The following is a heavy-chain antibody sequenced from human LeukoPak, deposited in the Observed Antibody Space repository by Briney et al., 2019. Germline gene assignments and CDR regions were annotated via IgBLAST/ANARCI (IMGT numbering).Heavy chain of an antibody. J-gene: IGHJ4*02. CDR1: GGTFSSYA. Sequence: GASVKVSCKASGGTFSSYAISWVRQAPGQGLEWMGGIIPIFGTANYAQKFQGRVTMTRNTSISTAYMELSSLRSEDTAVYYCARSENYGDYSFDYWGQGTLVTVSS. V-gene: IGHV1-69*05. CDR3: ARSENYGDYSFDY. CDR2: IIPIFGTA. D-gene: IGHD4-17*01.